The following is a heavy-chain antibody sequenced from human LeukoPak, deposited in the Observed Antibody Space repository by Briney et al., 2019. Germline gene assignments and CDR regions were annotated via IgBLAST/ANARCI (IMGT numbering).Heavy chain of an antibody. Sequence: PSETLSLTCTVSGGSISSGDYYRSWIRQPPGKGLEWIGYIYYSGSTYYNPSLKSRVTISVDTSKNQFSLKLSSVTAADTAVYYCARFPADYYDSSGPFDYWGQGTLVTVSS. CDR1: GGSISSGDYY. CDR3: ARFPADYYDSSGPFDY. V-gene: IGHV4-30-4*01. CDR2: IYYSGST. J-gene: IGHJ4*02. D-gene: IGHD3-22*01.